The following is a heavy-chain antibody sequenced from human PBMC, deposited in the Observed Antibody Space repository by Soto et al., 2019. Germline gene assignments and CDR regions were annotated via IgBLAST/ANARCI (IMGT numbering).Heavy chain of an antibody. CDR2: ISGSGGST. D-gene: IGHD3-10*01. CDR1: GFTFSSYA. V-gene: IGHV3-23*01. J-gene: IGHJ6*03. Sequence: GGSLRLSCAASGFTFSSYAMSWVRQAPGKGLEWVSAISGSGGSTYYEDSVKGRFTISRDNSKNTLYLQMNSLRAEDTAVYYCAKARGPPTMVRGAYYMDVWGKGTTVTVSS. CDR3: AKARGPPTMVRGAYYMDV.